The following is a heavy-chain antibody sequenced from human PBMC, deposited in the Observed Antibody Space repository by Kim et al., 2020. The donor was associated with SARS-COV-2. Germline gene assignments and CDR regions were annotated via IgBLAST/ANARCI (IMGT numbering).Heavy chain of an antibody. J-gene: IGHJ4*02. CDR2: IYYSGST. V-gene: IGHV4-30-2*01. CDR1: GGSISSGGYS. CDR3: ARWARPLFFDY. Sequence: SETLSLTCAVSGGSISSGGYSWSWIRQPPGKGLEWIGYIYYSGSTYYNPSLKSRVTISVDRSKNQFSLKPSSVTAADTAVYYCARWARPLFFDYWGQGTL.